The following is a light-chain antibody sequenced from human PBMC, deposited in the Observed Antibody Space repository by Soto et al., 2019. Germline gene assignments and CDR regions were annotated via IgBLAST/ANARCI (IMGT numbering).Light chain of an antibody. CDR2: GAS. V-gene: IGKV3-15*01. J-gene: IGKJ5*01. CDR3: QQLNYWPRIT. CDR1: QSVSSN. Sequence: LLTKSPSTLSLSPGERATLSCMASQSVSSNLAWYQQKPGQAPRLRLYGASTRASGIPPRFSGSGSGTDLTLTISSLQSEDFAVYYCQQLNYWPRITFGQGTRLEIK.